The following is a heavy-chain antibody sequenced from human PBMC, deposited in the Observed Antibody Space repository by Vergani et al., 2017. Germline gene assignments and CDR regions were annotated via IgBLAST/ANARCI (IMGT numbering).Heavy chain of an antibody. CDR3: AKDMGGYDYGPLDY. V-gene: IGHV3-9*03. CDR1: GFTLSDYD. Sequence: EVQLVESGGGLVQPGRSLRLSCAASGFTLSDYDMHWARQAPGKGLGWVSGISWSSGRRGYADSAKGRFTISRDNAKNSLYLQMNSLRAEDMALYYCAKDMGGYDYGPLDYWGQGPLVTVSS. CDR2: ISWSSGRR. J-gene: IGHJ4*02. D-gene: IGHD5-12*01.